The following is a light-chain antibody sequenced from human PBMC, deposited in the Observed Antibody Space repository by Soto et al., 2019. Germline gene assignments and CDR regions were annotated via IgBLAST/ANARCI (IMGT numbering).Light chain of an antibody. CDR2: AVS. V-gene: IGLV2-14*01. Sequence: QSALTQPASVSGSPGQSITISCTGTSSDVGAYNYVSWYQQHPGKAPKLMIYAVSNRPSGVSNHFSGSKSGNTASLTISGLQAEDEADYYCSSYKSSSTPNYVFGTGTKVTVL. J-gene: IGLJ1*01. CDR1: SSDVGAYNY. CDR3: SSYKSSSTPNYV.